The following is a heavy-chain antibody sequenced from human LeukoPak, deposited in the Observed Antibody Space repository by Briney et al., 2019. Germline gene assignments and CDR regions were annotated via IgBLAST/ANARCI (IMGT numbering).Heavy chain of an antibody. J-gene: IGHJ5*02. Sequence: GGSLRLSCAASGFTFSGSSIHWVRQASGKVREWVGRFRSKANSYATAYAASVKGRFTISRDDSKNTAYLQMNSLKTEDTAVYYCTRRSYCSSTSCYTLGFDPWGQGTLVTVSS. CDR2: FRSKANSYAT. V-gene: IGHV3-73*01. CDR1: GFTFSGSS. CDR3: TRRSYCSSTSCYTLGFDP. D-gene: IGHD2-2*02.